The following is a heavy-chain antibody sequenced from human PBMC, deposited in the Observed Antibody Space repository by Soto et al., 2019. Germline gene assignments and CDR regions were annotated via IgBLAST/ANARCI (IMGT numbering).Heavy chain of an antibody. CDR2: MNPINGAT. V-gene: IGHV1-8*02. Sequence: ASVKVSCKASGYDFTAYDINWVRQAFGQGLEWMGWMNPINGATGFAQRFQGRVSMTRNTATDTAYLDLTGLRSDDTAVYYCGRGPSPRAPAGGTPYYFAMDVWGQGTTVTVSS. J-gene: IGHJ6*02. CDR1: GYDFTAYD. CDR3: GRGPSPRAPAGGTPYYFAMDV. D-gene: IGHD6-13*01.